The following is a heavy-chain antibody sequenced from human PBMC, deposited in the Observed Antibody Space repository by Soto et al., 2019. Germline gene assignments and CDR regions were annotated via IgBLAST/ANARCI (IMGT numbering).Heavy chain of an antibody. CDR3: ARVVTDPKYFDY. D-gene: IGHD2-2*01. Sequence: PSETLSLTCTVSGGSISIGGYYLSWIRQHPGKGLEWIGYIYYSGSTYYNPSLKSRVTISVDTSKNQFSLKLSSVTAADTAVYYCARVVTDPKYFDYWCKGPWITVSS. CDR1: GGSISIGGYY. V-gene: IGHV4-31*03. J-gene: IGHJ4*03. CDR2: IYYSGST.